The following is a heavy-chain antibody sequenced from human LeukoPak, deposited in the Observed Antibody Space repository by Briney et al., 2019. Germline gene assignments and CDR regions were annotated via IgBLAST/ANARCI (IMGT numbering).Heavy chain of an antibody. D-gene: IGHD6-13*01. V-gene: IGHV3-21*01. J-gene: IGHJ5*02. CDR2: ISSSSSYI. Sequence: GRSLRLSCAASGFTFSSYGMHWVRQAPGKGLEWVSSISSSSSYIYYADSVKGRFTISRDNAKNSLYLQMNSLRAEDTAVYYCARASTRSSSSFLNWFDPWGQGTLVTVSS. CDR3: ARASTRSSSSFLNWFDP. CDR1: GFTFSSYG.